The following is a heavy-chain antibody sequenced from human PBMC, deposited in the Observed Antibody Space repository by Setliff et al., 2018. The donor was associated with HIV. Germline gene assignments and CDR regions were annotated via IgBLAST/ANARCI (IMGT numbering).Heavy chain of an antibody. CDR3: ARGGEVSGLNEAFEI. J-gene: IGHJ3*02. CDR1: GGTITNSA. Sequence: SVKVSCKASGGTITNSALIWVRQAPGQGLEWMGGIVPFLRITNYAQRFQGRVTITADRSTDTAYMELTGLTSDDTAVYYCARGGEVSGLNEAFEIWGRGSMVTVSS. D-gene: IGHD1-1*01. V-gene: IGHV1-69*10. CDR2: IVPFLRIT.